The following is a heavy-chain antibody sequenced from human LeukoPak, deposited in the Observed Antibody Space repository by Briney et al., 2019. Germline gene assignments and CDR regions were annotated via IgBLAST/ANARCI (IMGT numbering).Heavy chain of an antibody. V-gene: IGHV3-53*01. J-gene: IGHJ4*02. Sequence: GGSLRLSCATSGFTVSSNYMSWVRQAPGKGLEWVSVIYSGGSTYYADSVKGRFTISRDNSKNTLYLQMNSLRAEDTAVYYCARVGDFWSGYYSPWGQGTLVTVSS. CDR1: GFTVSSNY. CDR3: ARVGDFWSGYYSP. D-gene: IGHD3-3*01. CDR2: IYSGGST.